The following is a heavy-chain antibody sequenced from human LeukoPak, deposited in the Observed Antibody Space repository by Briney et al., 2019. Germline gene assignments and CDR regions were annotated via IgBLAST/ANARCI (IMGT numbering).Heavy chain of an antibody. V-gene: IGHV4-34*01. CDR1: GGSFSGDY. CDR2: INHSGST. D-gene: IGHD3-10*01. Sequence: SETLSLTCAVYGGSFSGDYWSWIRQPPGKGLEWIGEINHSGSTNYNPSLKSRVTISVDTSKNQFSLKLSSVTAADTAVYYCARVKRFGELLIYYYGMDVWGQGTTVTVSS. CDR3: ARVKRFGELLIYYYGMDV. J-gene: IGHJ6*02.